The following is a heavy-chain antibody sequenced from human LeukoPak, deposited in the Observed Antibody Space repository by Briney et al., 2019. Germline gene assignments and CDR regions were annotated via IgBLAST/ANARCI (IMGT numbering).Heavy chain of an antibody. Sequence: ASVKVSCKASGYTFTSYIISWVRQAPGQGLEWMGWINAYNGNTDYAQRVQGRVTMTTDTSTSTAYMELRSLRSDDTAVYYCARDSSGWQPFDYWGQGALVTVTS. CDR2: INAYNGNT. CDR1: GYTFTSYI. CDR3: ARDSSGWQPFDY. V-gene: IGHV1-18*01. D-gene: IGHD6-19*01. J-gene: IGHJ4*02.